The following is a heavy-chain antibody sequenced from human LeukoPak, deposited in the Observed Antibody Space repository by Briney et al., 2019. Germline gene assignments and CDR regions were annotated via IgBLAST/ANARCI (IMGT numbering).Heavy chain of an antibody. D-gene: IGHD3-16*01. CDR2: IYSGGGT. CDR3: ARKTDTTVGGDY. J-gene: IGHJ4*02. CDR1: EFTFSRNY. V-gene: IGHV3-53*01. Sequence: PGGSLTLSCAVSEFTFSRNYMNWVRQAPGKGLEWVSLIYSGGGTEYADSVRGRFTISRDNSKNTLFLQMNSLRAEDTAVYYCARKTDTTVGGDYWGRGTLVTVSS.